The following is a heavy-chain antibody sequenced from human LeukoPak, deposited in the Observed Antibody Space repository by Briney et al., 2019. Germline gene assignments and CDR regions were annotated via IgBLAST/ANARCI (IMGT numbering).Heavy chain of an antibody. Sequence: GASVKVSCKASGYTFTSYYMHWVRQAPGQGLEWMGWINPNSGGTNYAQKFQGRVTMTRDTSISTAYMELRRLRSDDTAVYYCARGYLYYYDVSGYPFDYWGQGTLVTVSS. D-gene: IGHD3-22*01. J-gene: IGHJ4*02. CDR2: INPNSGGT. V-gene: IGHV1-2*02. CDR3: ARGYLYYYDVSGYPFDY. CDR1: GYTFTSYY.